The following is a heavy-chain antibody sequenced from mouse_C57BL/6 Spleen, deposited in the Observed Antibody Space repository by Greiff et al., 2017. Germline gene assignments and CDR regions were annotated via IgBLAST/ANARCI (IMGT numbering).Heavy chain of an antibody. Sequence: ESGPGILQPSQTLSLTCSFSGFSLSTFGMGVGWIRQPSGKGLEWLAHIWWDDDKYYNPALKSRLTISKDTSKNQVFLKIANVDTADTATYYCARTNYDYDVYYFDYWGQGTTLTVSS. D-gene: IGHD2-4*01. J-gene: IGHJ2*01. CDR1: GFSLSTFGMG. CDR2: IWWDDDK. V-gene: IGHV8-8*01. CDR3: ARTNYDYDVYYFDY.